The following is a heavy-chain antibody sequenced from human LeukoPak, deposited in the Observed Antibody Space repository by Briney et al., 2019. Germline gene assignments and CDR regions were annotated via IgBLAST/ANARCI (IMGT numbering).Heavy chain of an antibody. CDR3: AREYYDSSGYYVNWFDP. CDR1: GFTVSSNY. CDR2: IYSGGST. V-gene: IGHV3-66*01. Sequence: GGSLRLSCAASGFTVSSNYMSWVRQAPGKGLEWVSVIYSGGSTYYADSVKGRFTISRDNSKNTLYLQMNSLRAEDTAVYYCAREYYDSSGYYVNWFDPWGQGTLVTVPS. J-gene: IGHJ5*02. D-gene: IGHD3-22*01.